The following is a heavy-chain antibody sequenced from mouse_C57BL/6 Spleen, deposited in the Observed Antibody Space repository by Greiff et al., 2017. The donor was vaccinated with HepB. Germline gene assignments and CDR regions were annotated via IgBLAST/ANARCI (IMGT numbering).Heavy chain of an antibody. CDR2: IRLKSDNYAT. J-gene: IGHJ4*01. D-gene: IGHD2-2*01. CDR3: TTGYHYAMDY. V-gene: IGHV6-3*01. CDR1: GFTFSNYW. Sequence: VQLKESGGGLVQPGGSMKLSCVASGFTFSNYWMNWVRQSPEKGLEWVAQIRLKSDNYATHYAESVKGRFTISRDDSKSSVYLQMNNLRAEDTGIYYCTTGYHYAMDYWGQGTSVTVSS.